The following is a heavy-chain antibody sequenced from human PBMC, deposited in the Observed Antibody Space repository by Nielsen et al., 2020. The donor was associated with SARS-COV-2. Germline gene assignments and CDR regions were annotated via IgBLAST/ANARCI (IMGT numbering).Heavy chain of an antibody. CDR3: AREMAIFGEHYYYYGMDV. J-gene: IGHJ6*02. Sequence: WVRQAPGQGLERMGGIIPIFGTANYAQKFQGRVTITADKSTSTAYMELSSLRSEDTAVYYCAREMAIFGEHYYYYGMDVWGQGTTVTVSS. V-gene: IGHV1-69*06. CDR2: IIPIFGTA. D-gene: IGHD3-3*01.